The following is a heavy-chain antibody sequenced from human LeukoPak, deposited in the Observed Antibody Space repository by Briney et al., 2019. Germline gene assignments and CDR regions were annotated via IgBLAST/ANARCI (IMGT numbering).Heavy chain of an antibody. CDR2: ISWNSGSI. V-gene: IGHV3-9*01. D-gene: IGHD2-15*01. J-gene: IGHJ4*02. CDR3: AKASLGYCSGGSCFFDY. Sequence: PGGSLRLSCAASGFTFDDYAMHWVRQAPGKGLEWVSGISWNSGSIGYADSVKGRFTISRDNAKNSLYLQMNSLRAEDTASYYCAKASLGYCSGGSCFFDYWGQGTLVTVSS. CDR1: GFTFDDYA.